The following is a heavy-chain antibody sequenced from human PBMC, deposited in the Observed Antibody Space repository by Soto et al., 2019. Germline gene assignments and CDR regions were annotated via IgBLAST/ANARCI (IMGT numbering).Heavy chain of an antibody. CDR2: ISHSGYT. Sequence: ASETLSLTCAVYGGSFSGYYWIWMRQSPGKGLEWIGEISHSGYTNSNPSLKSRVTISADTSKNQFSLKLSSVTAADTAVYYCAREDTGYGGPMDVWGQGTTVTVSS. CDR3: AREDTGYGGPMDV. D-gene: IGHD1-26*01. V-gene: IGHV4-34*01. CDR1: GGSFSGYY. J-gene: IGHJ6*02.